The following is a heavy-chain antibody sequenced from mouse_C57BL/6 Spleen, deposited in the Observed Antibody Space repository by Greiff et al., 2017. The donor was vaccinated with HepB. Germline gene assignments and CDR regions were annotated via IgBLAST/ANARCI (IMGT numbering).Heavy chain of an antibody. CDR1: GFTFSDYG. J-gene: IGHJ1*03. CDR2: ISSGSSTI. CDR3: AKYYLRYFDV. Sequence: DVMLVESGGGLVKPGGSLKLSCAASGFTFSDYGMHWVRQAPEKGLEWVAYISSGSSTIYYADTVKGRFTISRDNAKNTLFLQMTSLRSEDTAMYYCAKYYLRYFDVWGTGTTVTVSS. D-gene: IGHD1-1*02. V-gene: IGHV5-17*01.